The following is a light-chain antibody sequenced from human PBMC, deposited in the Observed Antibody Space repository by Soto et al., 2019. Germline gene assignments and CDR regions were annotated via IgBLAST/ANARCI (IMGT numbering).Light chain of an antibody. CDR1: QSVSSTY. CDR3: QQSDSTPYT. CDR2: GAS. Sequence: EIVLTQSPGTLSLSPGERATLSCRATQSVSSTYLAWYQQKPGQPPRLLIYGASSRATGIPDRFSGSGSGTDFTLTISRLEPEDFATYYCQQSDSTPYTFGQGTKVEI. V-gene: IGKV3-20*01. J-gene: IGKJ2*01.